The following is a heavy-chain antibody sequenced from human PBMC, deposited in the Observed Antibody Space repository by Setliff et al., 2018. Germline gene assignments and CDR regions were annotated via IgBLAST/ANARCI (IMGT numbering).Heavy chain of an antibody. Sequence: SETLSLTCAVSGYSISSGFSWVWIRQSPGKGLEWIGRILFSGDTYYNPSLNSRVTISADTSKNQFSLNLSSVTAADTAVYYCARDNTIVGATDYWGQGTLVTVSS. CDR2: ILFSGDT. CDR3: ARDNTIVGATDY. V-gene: IGHV4-38-2*02. J-gene: IGHJ4*02. CDR1: GYSISSGFS. D-gene: IGHD1-26*01.